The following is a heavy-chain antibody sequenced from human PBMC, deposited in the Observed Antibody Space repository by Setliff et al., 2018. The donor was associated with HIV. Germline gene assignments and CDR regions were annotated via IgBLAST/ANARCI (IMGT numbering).Heavy chain of an antibody. CDR2: ISGSGGST. D-gene: IGHD3-22*01. J-gene: IGHJ4*02. CDR1: KFIFSSYS. V-gene: IGHV3-23*01. Sequence: GGSLRLSCVASKFIFSSYSMSWVRQAPGKGLEWVSAISGSGGSTYYADSVKGRFTISRDNSKNTLYLQMNSLRAEDTAVYYCAKTYYYDSSGYYYFDSWGQGTLVTVSS. CDR3: AKTYYYDSSGYYYFDS.